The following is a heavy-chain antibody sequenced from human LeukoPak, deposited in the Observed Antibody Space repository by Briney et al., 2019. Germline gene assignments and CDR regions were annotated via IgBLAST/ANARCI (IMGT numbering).Heavy chain of an antibody. V-gene: IGHV3-20*04. D-gene: IGHD6-13*01. CDR1: GFTFDDYG. Sequence: GGSLRLSCAASGFTFDDYGMSWVRQAPGKGLEWVSGINWNGGSTGYADSVKGRFTISRDNAKNSLYLQMNSLRAEDTVLYYCAREISGIAVAGTGPYYYYYMDVWGKGTTVTVSS. CDR2: INWNGGST. CDR3: AREISGIAVAGTGPYYYYYMDV. J-gene: IGHJ6*03.